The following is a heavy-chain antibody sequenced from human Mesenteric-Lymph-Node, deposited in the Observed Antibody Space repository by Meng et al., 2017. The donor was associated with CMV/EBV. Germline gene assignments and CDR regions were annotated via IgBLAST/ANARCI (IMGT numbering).Heavy chain of an antibody. V-gene: IGHV4-61*01. D-gene: IGHD2-2*01. CDR2: IYYSGST. CDR1: GGSISSGNYYY. CDR3: AREGRYQLLSLTYYYGMDV. J-gene: IGHJ6*02. Sequence: SETLSLTCTVSGGSISSGNYYYWSWIRQHPGKGLEWIGSIYYSGSTDYNPSLKSRVTISVDTSKNQFSLKLSSVTAADTAVYYCAREGRYQLLSLTYYYGMDVWGQGTTVTVSS.